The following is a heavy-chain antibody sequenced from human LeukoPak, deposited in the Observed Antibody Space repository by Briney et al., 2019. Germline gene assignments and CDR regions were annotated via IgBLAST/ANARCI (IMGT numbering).Heavy chain of an antibody. D-gene: IGHD3-22*01. V-gene: IGHV4-4*07. Sequence: SETLSLTCTVSGGSISGYYWSWIRQPAGKGLEWIGRIYTSGSTNYNPSLKSRVTMSADTSKNQFSLKLSSVTAADTAVYYCARDPDYYDSSGYYSEPDYWGQGTLVTVSS. CDR2: IYTSGST. CDR1: GGSISGYY. CDR3: ARDPDYYDSSGYYSEPDY. J-gene: IGHJ4*02.